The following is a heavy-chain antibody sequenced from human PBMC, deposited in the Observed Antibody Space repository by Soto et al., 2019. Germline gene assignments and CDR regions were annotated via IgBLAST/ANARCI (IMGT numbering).Heavy chain of an antibody. CDR1: GFTFSSYA. CDR3: AKGSTGCSSTSCLGTSFDY. V-gene: IGHV3-23*01. CDR2: ISGSGGST. Sequence: VQLLESGGGLVQPGGSLRLSCAASGFTFSSYAMSWVRQAPGKGLEWVSAISGSGGSTYYADSVKGRFTISRDNSKNTLYLQMNSLRAEDTAVYYCAKGSTGCSSTSCLGTSFDYWGQGTLVTVSS. D-gene: IGHD2-2*01. J-gene: IGHJ4*02.